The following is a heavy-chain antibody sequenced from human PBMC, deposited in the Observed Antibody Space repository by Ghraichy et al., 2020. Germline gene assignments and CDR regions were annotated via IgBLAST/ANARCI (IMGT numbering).Heavy chain of an antibody. Sequence: GGSLRLSCAASGFTFSGYEMHWVRQAPGKGLEWIAYISSGASTIFYADSVKGRFTIYRDNAKNSLYLQMNSLRAEDTAVYYCARENILTYYFDYWGQGNRVTVSS. J-gene: IGHJ4*02. CDR2: ISSGASTI. CDR1: GFTFSGYE. D-gene: IGHD2/OR15-2a*01. V-gene: IGHV3-48*03. CDR3: ARENILTYYFDY.